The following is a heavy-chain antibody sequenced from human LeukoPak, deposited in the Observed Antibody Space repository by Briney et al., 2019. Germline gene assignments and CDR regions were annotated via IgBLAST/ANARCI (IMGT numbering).Heavy chain of an antibody. CDR1: GGSLSSFY. CDR2: ILYSGST. J-gene: IGHJ6*03. V-gene: IGHV4-59*01. CDR3: ARAPYYYYMDV. Sequence: SETLSLTCTVSGGSLSSFYGSWIRQPPGKGLEWIGYILYSGSTNYNPSLKSRVTISVDTSKNQFSLKLRSVTAADTAVYYCARAPYYYYMDVWAKGTTVTVSS.